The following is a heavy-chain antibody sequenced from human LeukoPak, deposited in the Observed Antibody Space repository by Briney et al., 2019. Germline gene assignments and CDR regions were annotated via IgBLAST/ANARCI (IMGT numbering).Heavy chain of an antibody. V-gene: IGHV3-33*08. CDR3: ERDKEDPSKYFDC. CDR1: GFTFSSYG. Sequence: GGSLRLSCSASGFTFSSYGMHWVRQAPGKGLEWVAVIWYNGSIKYNADSVKGRFTISRDNSKNTLYLQMNSLRAEDTAVYYCERDKEDPSKYFDCWGGGTLVTLS. J-gene: IGHJ4*02. CDR2: IWYNGSIK. D-gene: IGHD2/OR15-2a*01.